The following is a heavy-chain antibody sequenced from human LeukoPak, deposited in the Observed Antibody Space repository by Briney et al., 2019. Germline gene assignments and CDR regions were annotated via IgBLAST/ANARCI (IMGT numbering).Heavy chain of an antibody. CDR3: ARSVNWNAAWFDL. CDR2: MYDRGST. D-gene: IGHD4-17*01. CDR1: GHSVSSDF. J-gene: IGHJ5*02. V-gene: IGHV4-59*02. Sequence: SETLSLTCSVSGHSVSSDFWSWIRQSPGKGLEWLAFMYDRGSTYYNPSLKSRVTISIDTSKNQFSLQLRSVTAADTAVYYCARSVNWNAAWFDLWGEGTQVTVSS.